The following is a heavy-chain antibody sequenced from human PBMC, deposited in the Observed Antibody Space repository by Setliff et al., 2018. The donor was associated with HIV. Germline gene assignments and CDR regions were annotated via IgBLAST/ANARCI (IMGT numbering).Heavy chain of an antibody. J-gene: IGHJ4*02. CDR2: INPNSGGT. D-gene: IGHD3-22*01. CDR1: GYTFTGYY. Sequence: ASVKVSCKASGYTFTGYYMHWVRQAPGQGLEWMGWINPNSGGTNYAQKFQGRVTMTRDTSISTAYMELSRLRSDDTAVYYCARDPPYDSSGYYLGLDYYFDYWGQVTLVTVSS. V-gene: IGHV1-2*02. CDR3: ARDPPYDSSGYYLGLDYYFDY.